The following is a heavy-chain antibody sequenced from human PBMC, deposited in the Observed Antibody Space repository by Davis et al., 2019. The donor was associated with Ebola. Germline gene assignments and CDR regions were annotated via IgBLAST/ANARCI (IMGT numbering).Heavy chain of an antibody. CDR2: SGSGGLT. Sequence: GESLKISCATSGFTFNNYVMSWVRQAPGKGLEWVSASGSGGLTFYADSVRGRFTISRDKSKNTLYLQMNNLRAGDTAVYYCAKEWGSAAVNWYTIDHWGRGSLVTVSS. V-gene: IGHV3-23*01. J-gene: IGHJ4*02. D-gene: IGHD1/OR15-1a*01. CDR1: GFTFNNYV. CDR3: AKEWGSAAVNWYTIDH.